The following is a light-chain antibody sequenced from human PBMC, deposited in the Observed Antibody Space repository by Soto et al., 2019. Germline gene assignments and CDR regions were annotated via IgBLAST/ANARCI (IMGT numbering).Light chain of an antibody. CDR3: ASNTPTWV. CDR2: EVS. Sequence: QAVVTQPASVSGSPGQSISISCTGTSSDIGGSKSVSWYQQHQGKAPKLIIYEVSKRPSGISNRFSGSKSANTASLTISGLQADDEADYFCASNTPTWVFGGGTKLTVL. V-gene: IGLV2-14*03. J-gene: IGLJ3*02. CDR1: SSDIGGSKS.